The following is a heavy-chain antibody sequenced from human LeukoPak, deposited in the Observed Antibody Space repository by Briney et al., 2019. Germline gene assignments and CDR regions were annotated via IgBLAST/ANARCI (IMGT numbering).Heavy chain of an antibody. CDR3: ARLAPGYFSSTICYAFDY. J-gene: IGHJ4*02. Sequence: SETLSLTCSVSGDSISSSSYYWGWIRQPPGKALEWIRSIYYSGRTYNHPTLKTRVTIAVDTSKNEFSLKLNSVTAADTSFYYCARLAPGYFSSTICYAFDYWGRGALVTVSS. V-gene: IGHV4-39*01. CDR1: GDSISSSSYY. CDR2: IYYSGRT. D-gene: IGHD2-2*01.